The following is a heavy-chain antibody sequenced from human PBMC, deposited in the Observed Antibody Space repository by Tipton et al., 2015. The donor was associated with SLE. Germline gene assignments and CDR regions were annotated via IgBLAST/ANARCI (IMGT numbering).Heavy chain of an antibody. Sequence: TLSLTCTVSGGSISRIGYYWSWIRQHPGKGLEWIGYIYHTGSTYYNPSLESRVTISVDTSKNQFSLKLRSVTAADTAVYYCAREYSGYDYRTFDHWGQGTLVTVSS. CDR1: GGSISRIGYY. CDR2: IYHTGST. D-gene: IGHD5-12*01. CDR3: AREYSGYDYRTFDH. V-gene: IGHV4-31*03. J-gene: IGHJ4*02.